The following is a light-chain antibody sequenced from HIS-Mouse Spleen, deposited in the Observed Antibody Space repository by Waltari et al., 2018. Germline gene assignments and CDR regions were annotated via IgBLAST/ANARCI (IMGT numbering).Light chain of an antibody. V-gene: IGLV1-44*01. Sequence: QSVLTQPPSASGTPGQRVTISCSGSSSNIGSNTENLYQQLPGTAPKLLIYSNNQRPSGVPDRFSGSKSGTSASLAISGLQSEDEADYYCAAWDDSLNGVVFGGGTKLTVL. CDR3: AAWDDSLNGVV. CDR2: SNN. CDR1: SSNIGSNT. J-gene: IGLJ2*01.